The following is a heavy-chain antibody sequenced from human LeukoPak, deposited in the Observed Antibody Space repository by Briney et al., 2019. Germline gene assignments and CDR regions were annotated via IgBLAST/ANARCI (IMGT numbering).Heavy chain of an antibody. D-gene: IGHD6-13*01. V-gene: IGHV1-2*02. CDR2: INPNSGGT. J-gene: IGHJ5*02. CDR1: GYTFTGYY. Sequence: ASVKVSCKASGYTFTGYYMHWVRQAPGQGLEWMGWINPNSGGTNYAQKFQGRVTMTRDTSISTAYMELSRLRSDDTAVYYCARDSSIAAAGTGWFDPWGQGTLVTVSS. CDR3: ARDSSIAAAGTGWFDP.